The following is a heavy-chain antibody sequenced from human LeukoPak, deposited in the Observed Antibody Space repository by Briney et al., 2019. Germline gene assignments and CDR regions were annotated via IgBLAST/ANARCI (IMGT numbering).Heavy chain of an antibody. D-gene: IGHD3-3*01. V-gene: IGHV1-2*02. CDR1: GYTFTGYY. Sequence: ASVKVSCKASGYTFTGYYMHWVRQAPGQGLEWMGWINPNSGGTNYAQKFQGRVTMTRDTSISTAYMELSRLRSDDTAVYYCARFGTKIQLRFLEWPLSLDIWGQGTMVTVSS. CDR2: INPNSGGT. CDR3: ARFGTKIQLRFLEWPLSLDI. J-gene: IGHJ3*02.